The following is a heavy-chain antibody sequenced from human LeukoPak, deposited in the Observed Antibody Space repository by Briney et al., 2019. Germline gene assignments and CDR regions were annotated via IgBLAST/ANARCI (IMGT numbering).Heavy chain of an antibody. Sequence: GGSLRLSCAASGFTFSSYSMNWVRQAPGKGLEWVSSISSSSSYIYYADSVKGRFTISRDNAKNSLYLQMNSLRAEDTAVYYCASLGGLGLRDYWGQGTLVTVSS. CDR2: ISSSSSYI. CDR1: GFTFSSYS. D-gene: IGHD5-12*01. CDR3: ASLGGLGLRDY. J-gene: IGHJ4*02. V-gene: IGHV3-21*01.